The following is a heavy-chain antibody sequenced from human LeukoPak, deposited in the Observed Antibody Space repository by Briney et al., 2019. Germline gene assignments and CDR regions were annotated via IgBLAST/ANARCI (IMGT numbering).Heavy chain of an antibody. Sequence: SETLSLTCTVSGGSISSYYWSWIRQPPGKGLEWIGYIYYSGSTNYNPSLKSRVTISVDTSKNQFSLKLSSVTAADTAVYYCARHKSTVVTPGAFDIWGQGTMVTVSS. CDR2: IYYSGST. J-gene: IGHJ3*02. CDR3: ARHKSTVVTPGAFDI. CDR1: GGSISSYY. D-gene: IGHD4-23*01. V-gene: IGHV4-59*08.